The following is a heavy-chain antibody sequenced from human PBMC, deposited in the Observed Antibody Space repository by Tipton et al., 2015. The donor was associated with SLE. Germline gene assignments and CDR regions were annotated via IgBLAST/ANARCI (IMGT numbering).Heavy chain of an antibody. Sequence: GSLRLSCAASGFTFSRYWMSWVRQAAGKGLEWVANIKQDGRDKYYVDSVRGRFTVSRDNDKNSLYLQMNSLRAEDTAMYYCAREMFDFRSGVSDAFEIWGQGTMVTVSS. D-gene: IGHD3-3*01. V-gene: IGHV3-7*01. CDR1: GFTFSRYW. CDR3: AREMFDFRSGVSDAFEI. CDR2: IKQDGRDK. J-gene: IGHJ3*02.